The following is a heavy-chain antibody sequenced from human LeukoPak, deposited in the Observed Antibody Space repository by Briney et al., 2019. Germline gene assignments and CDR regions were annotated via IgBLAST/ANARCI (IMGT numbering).Heavy chain of an antibody. J-gene: IGHJ4*02. V-gene: IGHV4-34*01. Sequence: GSTNYNPSLKSRVTISVDTSKNQFSLKLSSVTAADTAVYYCARGLYSSGCVDCWGQGTLVTVSS. CDR3: ARGLYSSGCVDC. CDR2: GST. D-gene: IGHD6-19*01.